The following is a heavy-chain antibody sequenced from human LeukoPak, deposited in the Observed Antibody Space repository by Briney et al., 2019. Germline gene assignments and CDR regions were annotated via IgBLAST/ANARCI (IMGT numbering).Heavy chain of an antibody. CDR1: GYTFIGYY. V-gene: IGHV1-69*13. D-gene: IGHD3-16*01. CDR3: ATTGGDIYYYYMDV. Sequence: SVKVSCKASGYTFIGYYIHWVRQAPGQGLEWMGGIIPVLSTANYAQKFQDRVTITADESTSTTYMELSSLKSEDTAVYYCATTGGDIYYYYMDVWGKGTTVTISS. J-gene: IGHJ6*03. CDR2: IIPVLSTA.